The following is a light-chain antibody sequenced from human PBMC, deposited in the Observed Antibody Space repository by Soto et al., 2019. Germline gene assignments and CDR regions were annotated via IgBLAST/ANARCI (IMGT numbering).Light chain of an antibody. Sequence: EIVMTQSPANLSVSPGERATLSCRASQSVSSNLAWYQQKPGQGPRLLIYGASTRATGIPARFSGSESGTECTLTISSLQSEDFAVYYCQQYNKWPPYTFGQGTKVEIK. J-gene: IGKJ2*01. CDR1: QSVSSN. CDR2: GAS. V-gene: IGKV3-15*01. CDR3: QQYNKWPPYT.